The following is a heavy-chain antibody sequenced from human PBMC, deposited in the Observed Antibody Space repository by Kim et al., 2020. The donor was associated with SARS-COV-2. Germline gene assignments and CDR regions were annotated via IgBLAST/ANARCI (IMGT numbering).Heavy chain of an antibody. CDR3: AKDYHGSGSYYAPDY. D-gene: IGHD3-10*01. J-gene: IGHJ4*02. Sequence: SVKGLFSISRDNSKNTLYLQMHSLRLEDTAVYYCAKDYHGSGSYYAPDYLGQGTLVTVSS. V-gene: IGHV3-30*02.